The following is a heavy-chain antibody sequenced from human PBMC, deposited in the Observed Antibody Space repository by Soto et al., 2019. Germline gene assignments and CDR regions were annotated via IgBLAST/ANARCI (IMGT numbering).Heavy chain of an antibody. D-gene: IGHD2-15*01. CDR3: ARDDVDIVVVVAAEHIHYYYGMDV. Sequence: QVHLVESGGGVVQPGRSLRLSCAAPLNGIHWVRQAPGKGLEWVAFITNDGGSQLYADSVKGRFTISRDNSKNTVDLQMNSLRAEDTAVYYCARDDVDIVVVVAAEHIHYYYGMDVWGQGTTVTVSS. CDR1: LNG. V-gene: IGHV3-30*03. CDR2: ITNDGGSQ. J-gene: IGHJ6*02.